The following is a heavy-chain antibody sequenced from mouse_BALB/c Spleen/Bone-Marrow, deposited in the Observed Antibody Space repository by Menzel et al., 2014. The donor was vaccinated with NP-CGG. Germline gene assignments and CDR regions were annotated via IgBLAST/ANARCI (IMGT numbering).Heavy chain of an antibody. CDR2: IAPGSGNT. CDR3: ARSPMITESYAMDY. Sequence: DLVKPEASVKLSCKASGYTFTSYWINWIKQRPGQGLEWIGRIAPGSGNTYYNEMFKGKATLTVDTSSSTAYIQLSSLSSEDSPVYFCARSPMITESYAMDYWGQGTPVTVSS. J-gene: IGHJ4*01. V-gene: IGHV1S41*01. D-gene: IGHD2-4*01. CDR1: GYTFTSYW.